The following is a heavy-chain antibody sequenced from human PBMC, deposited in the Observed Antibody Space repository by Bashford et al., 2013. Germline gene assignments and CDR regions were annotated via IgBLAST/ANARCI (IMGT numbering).Heavy chain of an antibody. CDR2: ISGSGGGT. D-gene: IGHD3-22*01. J-gene: IGHJ4*02. V-gene: IGHV3-23*01. CDR1: GFTFEAYA. Sequence: GSLRLSCAVSGFTFEAYAMHWVRQGPGKGLEWVSAISGSGGGTYYTESVQGRFTISRDTSKNTLYLQMNSLRAEDTAVYYCAKGYYDSSGYYWEDYFDSWGQGTLVTVSS. CDR3: AKGYYDSSGYYWEDYFDS.